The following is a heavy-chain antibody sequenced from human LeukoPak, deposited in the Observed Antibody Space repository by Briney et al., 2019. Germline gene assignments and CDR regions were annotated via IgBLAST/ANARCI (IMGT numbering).Heavy chain of an antibody. CDR2: ISGRGGST. J-gene: IGHJ4*02. Sequence: GGSLRLSCAASGFTFSSYAMSWVRQAPGKGLEWVSAISGRGGSTYYADSVKGRFTISRDNSKNTLYLQMNSLRAEDTAVYYCAKSRQLGIAVAGNYFDYWGQGTPVTVSS. CDR1: GFTFSSYA. D-gene: IGHD6-19*01. V-gene: IGHV3-23*01. CDR3: AKSRQLGIAVAGNYFDY.